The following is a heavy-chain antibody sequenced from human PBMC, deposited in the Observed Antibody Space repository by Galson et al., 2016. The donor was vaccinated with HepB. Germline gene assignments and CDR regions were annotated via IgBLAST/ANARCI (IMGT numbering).Heavy chain of an antibody. V-gene: IGHV3-49*04. CDR2: IRSQAYGATT. CDR3: SRVRPGRNCLDS. Sequence: SLRLSCAASGFNFGDFAMSWVRQAPGKGLEWVGFIRSQAYGATTEYAASVKGRFIISVDDSKTIAHLQMNRLKTEDTAVYYCSRVRPGRNCLDSWGPGTLVTVSS. D-gene: IGHD3-10*01. J-gene: IGHJ4*02. CDR1: GFNFGDFA.